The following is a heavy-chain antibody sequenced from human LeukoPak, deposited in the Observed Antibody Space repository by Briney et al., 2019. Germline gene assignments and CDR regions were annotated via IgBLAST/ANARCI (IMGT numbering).Heavy chain of an antibody. J-gene: IGHJ6*03. CDR1: GGSISSSSYY. V-gene: IGHV4-39*07. Sequence: SETLSLTCTVSGGSISSSSYYWGWIRQPPGKGLEWIGSIYYSGSTYYNPSLKSRVTISVDTSKNQFSLKLSSVTAADTAVYYCPSGLMYYYYMDVWGKGTTVTVSS. CDR3: PSGLMYYYYMDV. CDR2: IYYSGST. D-gene: IGHD2-8*01.